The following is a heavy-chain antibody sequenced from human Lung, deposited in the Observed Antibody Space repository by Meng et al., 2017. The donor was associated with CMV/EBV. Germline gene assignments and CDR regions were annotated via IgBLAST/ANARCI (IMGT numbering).Heavy chain of an antibody. CDR3: ASKMYYDFWNAYRGTEGVDPYNI. Sequence: ASVXVSXNAAGYTFSAYRMHWVRQAPGQGLEWMGWISPNNGATNYAQKFQGRVTMNRDTSINTAYMELNRLTYDDTAVYYCASKMYYDFWNAYRGTEGVDPYNIWGQGTVVTVSS. CDR1: GYTFSAYR. V-gene: IGHV1-2*02. CDR2: ISPNNGAT. J-gene: IGHJ3*02. D-gene: IGHD3-3*01.